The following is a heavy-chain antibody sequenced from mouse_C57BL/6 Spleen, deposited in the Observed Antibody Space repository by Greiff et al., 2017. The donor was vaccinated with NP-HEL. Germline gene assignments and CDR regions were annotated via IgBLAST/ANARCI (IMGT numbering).Heavy chain of an antibody. CDR1: GYTFTSYW. D-gene: IGHD1-1*01. Sequence: QVQLQQSGTELVKPGASVKLSCKASGYTFTSYWMHWVKQRPGQGLGWIGNFNPSNGGTTYNEKFKSKANLTVDKSYSTAYMQLSSLTSEDSAVYYCALITTVVANNYAMDYWGQGTSVTVSS. CDR3: ALITTVVANNYAMDY. V-gene: IGHV1-53*01. CDR2: FNPSNGGT. J-gene: IGHJ4*01.